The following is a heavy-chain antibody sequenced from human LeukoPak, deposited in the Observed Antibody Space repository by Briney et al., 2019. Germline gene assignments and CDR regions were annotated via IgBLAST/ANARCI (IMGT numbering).Heavy chain of an antibody. Sequence: PGGSLRLSCAASGFTFSSYSMNWVRQAPGKGLEWVSSISSSSSYIYYADSVKGRFTISRDNAKNSLYLQMNSLRAEDTAVYYCARDANIAVAGTVSFDYWGQGTLVTVSP. CDR1: GFTFSSYS. CDR2: ISSSSSYI. J-gene: IGHJ4*02. V-gene: IGHV3-21*01. D-gene: IGHD6-19*01. CDR3: ARDANIAVAGTVSFDY.